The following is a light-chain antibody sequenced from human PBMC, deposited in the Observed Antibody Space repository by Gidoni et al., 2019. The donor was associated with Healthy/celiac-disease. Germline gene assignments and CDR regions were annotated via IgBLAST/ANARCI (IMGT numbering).Light chain of an antibody. Sequence: EIVLTQSPATLSLSPGERATLSCRASQSVSSYLAWSQQKPGQAPRLLIYDASNRATGIPARFSGSGSGTDFILTISSLEPEYFAVYYCQQRSNWPPLTFGGGTKVEIK. CDR2: DAS. CDR1: QSVSSY. V-gene: IGKV3-11*01. CDR3: QQRSNWPPLT. J-gene: IGKJ4*01.